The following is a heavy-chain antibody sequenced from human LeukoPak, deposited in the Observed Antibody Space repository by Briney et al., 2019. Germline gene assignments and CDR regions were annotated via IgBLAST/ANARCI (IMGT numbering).Heavy chain of an antibody. Sequence: PTGGSLRLSFAASGFTFSSYAMSWVRQAPGKGLEWVSVIGGSGGSTYYADFVKGRFTISRDNSKNTLYLQMSSLRAEDTAVDYCAKKKRDLRGFDYWGQGPLVTVS. CDR1: GFTFSSYA. V-gene: IGHV3-23*01. CDR3: AKKKRDLRGFDY. D-gene: IGHD4-17*01. J-gene: IGHJ4*02. CDR2: IGGSGGST.